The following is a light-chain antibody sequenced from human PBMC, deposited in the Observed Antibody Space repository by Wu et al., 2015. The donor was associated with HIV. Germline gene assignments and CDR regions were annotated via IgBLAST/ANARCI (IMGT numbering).Light chain of an antibody. CDR2: AAS. Sequence: DIQMTQSPSSLSASVGDRVTITCRASQSISTYLNWFQQKPGKAPKLLIYAASYLQSGVPSKFSASGSGTDFTLTIKRLQVEDFGLYFCHHYHWSPQAFGGGTRIDI. CDR1: QSISTY. CDR3: HHYHWSPQA. V-gene: IGKV1-39*01. J-gene: IGKJ4*01.